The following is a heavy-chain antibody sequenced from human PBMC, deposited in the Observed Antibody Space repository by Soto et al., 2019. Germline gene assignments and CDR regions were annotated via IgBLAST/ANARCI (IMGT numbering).Heavy chain of an antibody. Sequence: GGSLRLSCAASGFTVSSNYMSWVRQAPGKGLEWVSVIYSGGSTYYADSVKGRFTISRDNSKNTLYLQMNSPRAEDTAVYYCARMGGAAAGPYYYYGMDVWGQGTTVTVSS. CDR3: ARMGGAAAGPYYYYGMDV. V-gene: IGHV3-53*01. CDR1: GFTVSSNY. J-gene: IGHJ6*02. D-gene: IGHD6-13*01. CDR2: IYSGGST.